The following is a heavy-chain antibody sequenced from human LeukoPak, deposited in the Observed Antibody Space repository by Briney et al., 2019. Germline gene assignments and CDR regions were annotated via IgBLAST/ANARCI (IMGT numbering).Heavy chain of an antibody. CDR1: GFTFCTYG. Sequence: PGGSLRLSCAASGFTFCTYGIHWVRQAPGKGLEWVAVISYDGTYKYYADSVRGRFTISRDNSKSTLDLQMNSLRAEDTAVYYCAKDRVFIAGSSDGMDVWGQGTTVTVSS. V-gene: IGHV3-30*18. CDR2: ISYDGTYK. CDR3: AKDRVFIAGSSDGMDV. J-gene: IGHJ6*02. D-gene: IGHD6-13*01.